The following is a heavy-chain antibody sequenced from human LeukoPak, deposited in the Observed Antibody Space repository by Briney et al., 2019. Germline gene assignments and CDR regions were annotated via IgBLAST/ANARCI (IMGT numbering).Heavy chain of an antibody. J-gene: IGHJ5*02. CDR2: IYYSGST. D-gene: IGHD1-26*01. CDR1: GVSITSSGNS. Sequence: PSETLSLTCAVSGVSITSSGNSWTWIRQPPGKNFEWIGYIYYSGSTYYNPFLKSRLSLSLDTSKNQVSLDLTSVTAADTAVYYFARCRGSSPYNFFDPWGQGVLVTVSS. V-gene: IGHV4-30-4*07. CDR3: ARCRGSSPYNFFDP.